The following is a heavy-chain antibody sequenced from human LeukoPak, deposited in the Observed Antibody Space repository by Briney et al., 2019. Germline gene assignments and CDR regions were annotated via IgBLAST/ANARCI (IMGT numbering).Heavy chain of an antibody. J-gene: IGHJ3*02. CDR1: GFTFSSYS. CDR2: ISSSSSYI. CDR3: AKGFYDNSASGVFDI. Sequence: KTGGSLRLSCAASGFTFSSYSMNWVRQAPGKGLEGVSSISSSSSYISYAASVKGRFTISRDNSKNTLYLQMNSLRAEDTAVYYCAKGFYDNSASGVFDIWGQGTMVTVSS. V-gene: IGHV3-21*04. D-gene: IGHD3-22*01.